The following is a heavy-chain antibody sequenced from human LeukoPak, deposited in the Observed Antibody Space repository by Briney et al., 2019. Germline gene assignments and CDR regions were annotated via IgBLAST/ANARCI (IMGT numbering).Heavy chain of an antibody. J-gene: IGHJ4*02. CDR1: GYTLTELS. CDR3: ARGDGYNLPAHFDY. Sequence: ASVKVSCKVSGYTLTELSMHWVRQAPGKGLEWMGGFDPEDGETFYAQKFQGRVTMTEDTSTDTAYMELSSLRSEDTAVYYCARGDGYNLPAHFDYWGQGTLVTVSS. D-gene: IGHD5-24*01. V-gene: IGHV1-24*01. CDR2: FDPEDGET.